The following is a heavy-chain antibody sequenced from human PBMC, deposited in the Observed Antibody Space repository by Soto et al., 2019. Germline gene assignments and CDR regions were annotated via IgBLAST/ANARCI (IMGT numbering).Heavy chain of an antibody. Sequence: QVQLVQSGVEVKKPGASVKVSCKASGYTFTSFGITWVRQAPGQGLQWMGWISPDNGNTNYVQKFQGRVTMSTDTSTSTAYTELRSLRADDTAVYYCARGGLGYCSGGSCPQNWFDPWGQGTLVTVSP. CDR2: ISPDNGNT. V-gene: IGHV1-18*01. CDR1: GYTFTSFG. J-gene: IGHJ5*02. CDR3: ARGGLGYCSGGSCPQNWFDP. D-gene: IGHD2-15*01.